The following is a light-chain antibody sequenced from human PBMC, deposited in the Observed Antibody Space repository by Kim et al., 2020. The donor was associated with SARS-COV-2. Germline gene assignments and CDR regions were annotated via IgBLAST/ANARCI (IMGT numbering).Light chain of an antibody. J-gene: IGLJ2*01. CDR2: SDS. CDR1: SSDIGNNY. CDR3: ATWDDTLSGPV. V-gene: IGLV1-47*02. Sequence: GQRVNISCSGGSSDIGNNYVSWYQKLPGAAPKLLIYSDSLRPSGVPDRFSGSKSGTSASLAISELRSEDEGDYYCATWDDTLSGPVFGEGTKVTVL.